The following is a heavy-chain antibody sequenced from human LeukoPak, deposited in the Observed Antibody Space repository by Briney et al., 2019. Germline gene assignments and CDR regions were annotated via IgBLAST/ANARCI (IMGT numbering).Heavy chain of an antibody. CDR2: IIPIFGTA. CDR3: ARFVTTSHYFDY. V-gene: IGHV1-69*01. D-gene: IGHD4-11*01. J-gene: IGHJ4*02. CDR1: GGTFSSYA. Sequence: ASVKVSCKASGGTFSSYAISWVRQAPGQGLEWMGGIIPIFGTANYAQKFQGRVTITADESTSTAYMELSSLRSEDTAVYYCARFVTTSHYFDYWGQGTLVTLSS.